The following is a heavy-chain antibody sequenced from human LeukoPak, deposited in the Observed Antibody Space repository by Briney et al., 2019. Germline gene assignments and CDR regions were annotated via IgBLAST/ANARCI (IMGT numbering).Heavy chain of an antibody. CDR3: ARDNGERDFSDAPRWYFDY. V-gene: IGHV1-3*03. CDR2: VNASKGNK. D-gene: IGHD1-1*01. J-gene: IGHJ4*02. Sequence: ASVKVTCKASGYSFTSYTMHWVRQPPGQRLEWVGWVNASKGNKKYSHELQGRVTITRDKSASTAYMELSSLRSEDMAVYYCARDNGERDFSDAPRWYFDYWGQGTVVTVSS. CDR1: GYSFTSYT.